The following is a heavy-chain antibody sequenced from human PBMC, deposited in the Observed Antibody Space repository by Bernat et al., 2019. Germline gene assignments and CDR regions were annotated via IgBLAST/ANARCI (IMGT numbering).Heavy chain of an antibody. Sequence: QVQLVESGGGVVQPGRSLRLSCAASGFTFSSYGMHWVRQAPGKGLEWVAVIWYDGSNKYYAESVKGRFTISRDNSKNTLYLQMNSLRAEDTAVYYCARDHQGFGEIDYWGQGTLVTVSS. V-gene: IGHV3-33*01. CDR3: ARDHQGFGEIDY. J-gene: IGHJ4*02. CDR1: GFTFSSYG. D-gene: IGHD3-10*01. CDR2: IWYDGSNK.